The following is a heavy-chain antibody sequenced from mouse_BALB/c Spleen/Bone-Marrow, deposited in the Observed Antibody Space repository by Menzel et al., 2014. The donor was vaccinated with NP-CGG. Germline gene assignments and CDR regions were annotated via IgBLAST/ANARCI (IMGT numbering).Heavy chain of an antibody. CDR1: GFTSSSYT. Sequence: EVHLVESGGNLVQPGGSLKLSCAASGFTSSSYTMSWVRQTPEKRLEWVAYISNGGGSTYYPDTVKGRFTISRDNATNTLYLQMSSLKSEDTAMYYYARQSYEGFAYWGQGTLVTVSA. V-gene: IGHV5-12-2*01. D-gene: IGHD2-3*01. CDR3: ARQSYEGFAY. CDR2: ISNGGGST. J-gene: IGHJ3*01.